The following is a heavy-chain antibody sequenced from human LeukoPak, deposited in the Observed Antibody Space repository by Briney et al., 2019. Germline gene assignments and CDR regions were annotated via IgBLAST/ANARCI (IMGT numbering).Heavy chain of an antibody. J-gene: IGHJ6*02. CDR2: INPRNGDT. D-gene: IGHD3-22*01. CDR1: GYRFTGYY. V-gene: IGHV1-2*02. Sequence: ASVKVSCKASGYRFTGYYVHWVRQAPGQGLEWMRYINPRNGDTRYSQKFQGTVTMTRDTSISTAYMELTTLRSADTAAYFCARGGTIIVVATSYAMDVWGQGTPVTVSS. CDR3: ARGGTIIVVATSYAMDV.